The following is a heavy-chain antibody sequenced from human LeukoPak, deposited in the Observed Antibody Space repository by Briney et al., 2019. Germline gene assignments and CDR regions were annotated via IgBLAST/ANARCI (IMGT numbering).Heavy chain of an antibody. CDR1: GFTFSDYY. J-gene: IGHJ3*02. CDR2: ISSSGSTI. CDR3: ARDRGTTAFDI. D-gene: IGHD3-10*01. Sequence: RTGGSLRLSCAASGFTFSDYYMSWIRQAPGKGLEWVSYISSSGSTIYYADSVKGRFTISRDNAKNPLYLQMNSLRAEDTAVYYCARDRGTTAFDIWGQGTMVTVSS. V-gene: IGHV3-11*01.